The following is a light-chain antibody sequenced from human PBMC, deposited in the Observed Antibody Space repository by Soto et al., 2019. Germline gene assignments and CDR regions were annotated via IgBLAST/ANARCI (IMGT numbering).Light chain of an antibody. Sequence: IVLTQSPATLSVSPGERGTLSCRASENVGTNLSWYQQSPGQPTRLLIYGSSTRATGISATFSGSGARTEITLTISSLPSEDSAVYYCHQYNNWGLSFGGGTRVEIK. V-gene: IGKV3D-15*01. J-gene: IGKJ4*01. CDR1: ENVGTN. CDR3: HQYNNWGLS. CDR2: GSS.